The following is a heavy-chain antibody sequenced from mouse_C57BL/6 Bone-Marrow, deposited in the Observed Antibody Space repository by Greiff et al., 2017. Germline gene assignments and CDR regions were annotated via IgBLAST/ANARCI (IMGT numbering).Heavy chain of an antibody. CDR2: ISSGGSYT. CDR3: ARPHYDYDGGYAMDY. V-gene: IGHV5-6*01. CDR1: GFTFSSYG. D-gene: IGHD2-4*01. J-gene: IGHJ4*01. Sequence: EVNLVESGGDLVKPGGSLKLSCAASGFTFSSYGMSWVRQTPDKRLEWVATISSGGSYTYYPDSVKGRFTISRDNAKNTLYLQMSSLKSEDTAMYYCARPHYDYDGGYAMDYWGQGTSVTVSS.